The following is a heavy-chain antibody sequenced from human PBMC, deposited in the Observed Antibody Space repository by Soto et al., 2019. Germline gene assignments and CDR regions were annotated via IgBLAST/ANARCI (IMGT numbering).Heavy chain of an antibody. CDR1: GGTFSSYA. D-gene: IGHD6-13*01. CDR2: IIPIFGTA. CDR3: ARDWRRSFVSGWFDP. V-gene: IGHV1-69*01. J-gene: IGHJ5*02. Sequence: QVQLVQSGAEVKKPGSSVKVSCKASGGTFSSYAISWVRQAPGQGLEWMGGIIPIFGTANYAQKFQGRVTITADESTSIAYMELSSLRSEDTAVYYCARDWRRSFVSGWFDPWGQGTLVTVSS.